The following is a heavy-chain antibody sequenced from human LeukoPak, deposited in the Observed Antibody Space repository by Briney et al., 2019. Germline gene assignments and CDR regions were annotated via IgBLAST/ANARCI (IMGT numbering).Heavy chain of an antibody. CDR3: ARHPPYYYDSSEYYFDY. Sequence: SETLSLTCTVSGGSISSSSYYWGWIRQPPGKGLEWIGSIYYSGCTYYNPSLKSRVTISVDTSKNQFSLKLSSVTAADTAVYYCARHPPYYYDSSEYYFDYWGQGTLVTVSS. D-gene: IGHD3-22*01. J-gene: IGHJ4*02. V-gene: IGHV4-39*01. CDR2: IYYSGCT. CDR1: GGSISSSSYY.